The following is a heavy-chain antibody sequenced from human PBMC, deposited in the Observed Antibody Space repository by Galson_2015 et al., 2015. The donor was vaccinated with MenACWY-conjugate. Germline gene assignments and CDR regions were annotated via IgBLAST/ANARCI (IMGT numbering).Heavy chain of an antibody. Sequence: LRLSCAASGFTFNTHWMGWVRQAPGAGLQWVANIKHDGSGPYYVDSVKGRFTIFRDNARNSLYLHMNNLRAEDTAVYYCTRAKEQWLSKTFDVWGQGTMVTVSS. CDR3: TRAKEQWLSKTFDV. D-gene: IGHD6-19*01. CDR1: GFTFNTHW. V-gene: IGHV3-7*01. J-gene: IGHJ3*01. CDR2: IKHDGSGP.